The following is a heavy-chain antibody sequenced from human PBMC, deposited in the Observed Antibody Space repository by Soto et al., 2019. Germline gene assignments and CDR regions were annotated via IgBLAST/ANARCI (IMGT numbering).Heavy chain of an antibody. CDR1: GYKFSTFS. J-gene: IGHJ5*02. CDR2: ISPGDSDT. CDR3: ARLVLVADYNWFDP. D-gene: IGHD3-3*02. V-gene: IGHV5-51*01. Sequence: PCESLKISCKASGYKFSTFSIAWFRQMPGKGLEWMGLISPGDSDTRYSPSFQGQVTISADKSKNTTYLQWSSLKASDTAIYYCARLVLVADYNWFDPWGQGTLVTVSS.